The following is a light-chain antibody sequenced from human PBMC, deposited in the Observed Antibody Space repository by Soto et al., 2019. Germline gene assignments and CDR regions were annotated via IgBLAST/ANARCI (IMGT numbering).Light chain of an antibody. J-gene: IGLJ3*02. CDR1: SSNIGADYD. V-gene: IGLV1-40*01. Sequence: QPVLTQPPSVSGAPGQRVTIFCTGSSSNIGADYDVHWYQQLPGTAPKLLIYGNSNRPSGVPDRFSGSKSGTSASLAITGLQAEDETDYYCQSYDSSLSGWVFGGGTKVTVL. CDR2: GNS. CDR3: QSYDSSLSGWV.